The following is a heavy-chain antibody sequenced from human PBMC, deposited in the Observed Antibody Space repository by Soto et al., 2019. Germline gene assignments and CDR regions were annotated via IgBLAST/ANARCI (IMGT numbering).Heavy chain of an antibody. J-gene: IGHJ4*02. CDR1: GGSISSSSYY. CDR2: IYYSGST. V-gene: IGHV4-39*01. CDR3: ARRSTIFRPDFDY. Sequence: QLQLQESGPGLVKPSETLSLTCTVSGGSISSSSYYWGWIRQPPGKGLEWIGSIYYSGSTYYNPSLKSRVTISVDTSKNQFSLKLSSVTAADTAVYYCARRSTIFRPDFDYWGQGTLVTVSS. D-gene: IGHD3-3*01.